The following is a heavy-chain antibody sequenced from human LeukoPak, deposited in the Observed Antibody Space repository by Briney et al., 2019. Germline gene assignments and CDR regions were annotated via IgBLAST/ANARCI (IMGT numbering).Heavy chain of an antibody. Sequence: PSETLSLTCAVSGYSISSGYYWSWIRQPPGKGLEWIGYIYYSGSTNYNPSLKSRVTISVDTSKNQFSLKLSSVTAADTAVYYCASLGYSIKPYYMDVWGKGTTVTVSS. V-gene: IGHV4-61*01. D-gene: IGHD6-13*01. CDR1: GYSISSGYY. CDR2: IYYSGST. CDR3: ASLGYSIKPYYMDV. J-gene: IGHJ6*03.